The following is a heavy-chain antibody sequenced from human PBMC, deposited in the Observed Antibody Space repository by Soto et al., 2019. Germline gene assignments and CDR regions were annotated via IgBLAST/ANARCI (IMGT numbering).Heavy chain of an antibody. Sequence: CTVFGGNIRDLYWRWISKKKGKGLEWIGEINHSGSTNYNPSLKSRVTISVDTSKNQFSLKLSSVTAADTAVYYCARERGLLWFGDSYYMDVWGKGTTVTVSS. CDR2: INHSGST. CDR1: GGNIRDLY. V-gene: IGHV4-34*01. D-gene: IGHD3-10*01. CDR3: ARERGLLWFGDSYYMDV. J-gene: IGHJ6*03.